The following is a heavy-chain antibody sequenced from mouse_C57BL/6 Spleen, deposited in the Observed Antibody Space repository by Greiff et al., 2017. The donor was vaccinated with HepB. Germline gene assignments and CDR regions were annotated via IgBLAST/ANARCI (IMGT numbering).Heavy chain of an antibody. CDR2: TNPTNGRT. CDR1: GYTFTSYW. V-gene: IGHV1S81*02. J-gene: IGHJ2*01. D-gene: IGHD1-1*01. CDR3: GRIKKVIAMSFDD. Sequence: VQLQQSGAELVKAGASVKMSCKASGYTFTSYWMHWVKQRLGQGLEWFAETNPTNGRTYYNEKFKSKATLTVDKSSSTAYLLLRGPTFEDSAVYYCGRIKKVIAMSFDDCGEGTTLTGSS.